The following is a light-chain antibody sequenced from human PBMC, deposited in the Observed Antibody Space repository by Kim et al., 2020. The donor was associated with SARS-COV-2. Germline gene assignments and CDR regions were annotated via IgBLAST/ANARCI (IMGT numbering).Light chain of an antibody. CDR3: MQALQTPQT. V-gene: IGKV1-39*01. J-gene: IGKJ2*01. CDR2: AAS. CDR1: QSISSY. Sequence: DIQMTQSPSSLSASVGDRVTITCRASQSISSYLNWYQQKPGKAPKLLIYAASSLQSGVPSRFSGSGSGTDFTLKISRVEAEDVGVYYCMQALQTPQTFGQGTKLEI.